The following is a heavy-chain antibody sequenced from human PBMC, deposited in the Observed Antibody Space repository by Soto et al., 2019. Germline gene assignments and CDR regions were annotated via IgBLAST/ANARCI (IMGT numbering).Heavy chain of an antibody. CDR2: ISAYNGNT. V-gene: IGHV1-18*01. CDR1: GYTFTSYA. CDR3: XXEAPPEDY. J-gene: IGHJ4*02. Sequence: QVQLVQSGAEVKKPGASVKVSCKASGYTFTSYAISWVRQAPGQGLEWMGWISAYNGNTNYAQKLQGRVTMTTDTXXXXXXXXXXXXXXXXXXXXXXXXEAPPEDYWGQGTLVTVS.